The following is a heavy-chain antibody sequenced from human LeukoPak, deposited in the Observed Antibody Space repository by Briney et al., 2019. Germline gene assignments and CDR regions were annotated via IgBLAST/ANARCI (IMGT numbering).Heavy chain of an antibody. CDR2: IYSGGST. CDR3: ARDGRLMATNYYFDY. J-gene: IGHJ4*02. CDR1: GFTVSSNY. V-gene: IGHV3-53*01. D-gene: IGHD5-12*01. Sequence: GGSLRLSCAASGFTVSSNYMSWVRKAPGKGLEWVSVIYSGGSTYYADSVKGRFTISRDNAKNSLYLQMNSLRAEDTAVYYCARDGRLMATNYYFDYWGQGTLVTVSS.